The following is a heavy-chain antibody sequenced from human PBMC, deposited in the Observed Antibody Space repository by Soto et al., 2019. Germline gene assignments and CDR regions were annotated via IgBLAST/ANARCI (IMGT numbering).Heavy chain of an antibody. CDR1: GYTFTTYG. Sequence: QVQLVQSGAEVKKPGASVKVSCKASGYTFTTYGMTWVRQARGQGLDWVGWISTHNGNTKYAESLQGRVTMTTDTTTSRGYMALRSLKSDDTAVYYCARGPTEYYDNSGHYYLDQWGQGTPVTVSS. J-gene: IGHJ4*02. CDR2: ISTHNGNT. CDR3: ARGPTEYYDNSGHYYLDQ. D-gene: IGHD3-22*01. V-gene: IGHV1-18*01.